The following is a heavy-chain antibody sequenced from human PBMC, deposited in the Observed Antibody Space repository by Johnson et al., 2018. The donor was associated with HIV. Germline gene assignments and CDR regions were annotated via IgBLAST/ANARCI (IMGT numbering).Heavy chain of an antibody. V-gene: IGHV3-30*02. J-gene: IGHJ3*02. Sequence: QVLLVESGGGVVQPGGSLRLYCAASGFTFSSYGMHWVRQATGKGLAWVAFIRDDGRNKYYADSVKVRFTISRDNYKNTLYLQMNSLRAEDTAVYYCAKEMLATRSPHAFDILGQGTMVTVSS. D-gene: IGHD2-8*01. CDR2: IRDDGRNK. CDR1: GFTFSSYG. CDR3: AKEMLATRSPHAFDI.